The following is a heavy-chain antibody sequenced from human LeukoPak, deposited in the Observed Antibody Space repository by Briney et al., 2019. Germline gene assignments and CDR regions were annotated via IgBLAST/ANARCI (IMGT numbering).Heavy chain of an antibody. CDR2: IKGDGSYK. V-gene: IGHV3-7*01. CDR1: GFTFNNYC. J-gene: IGHJ4*02. Sequence: PGGSLRLSCAASGFTFNNYCKSRVRQAPGKGLEWVANIKGDGSYKYYVDSVKGRFTISRDNSKNTLYLQMNSLRAEDTAVYYCARLDRYWGQGTLVTVSS. CDR3: ARLDRY.